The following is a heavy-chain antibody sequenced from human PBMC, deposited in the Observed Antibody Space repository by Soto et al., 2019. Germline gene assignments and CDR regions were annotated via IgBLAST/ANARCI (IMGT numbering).Heavy chain of an antibody. CDR1: GFSFSSYA. Sequence: GGSLRLSCAASGFSFSSYAMSWVRQAPGKGLEWVSGISASGVSTHYADSVKGRFTISGDNSKNTLYLEMKNLGAGDTAIYCCAIVGGNYPWGQGTLVTVSS. V-gene: IGHV3-23*01. CDR3: AIVGGNYP. CDR2: ISASGVST. J-gene: IGHJ4*02. D-gene: IGHD1-7*01.